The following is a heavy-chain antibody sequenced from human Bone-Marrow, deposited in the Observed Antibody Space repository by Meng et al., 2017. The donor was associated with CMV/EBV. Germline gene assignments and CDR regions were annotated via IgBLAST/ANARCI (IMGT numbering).Heavy chain of an antibody. Sequence: GGSLRLSCAASGSTFSSYSMNWVRQAPGKGLEWVSYISSSSSTIYYADSVKGRFTISRDNAKNSLYLQMNSLRAEDTAVYYCARVREWELSNSPFDYWGQGTLVTVSS. CDR3: ARVREWELSNSPFDY. CDR2: ISSSSSTI. J-gene: IGHJ4*02. V-gene: IGHV3-48*04. CDR1: GSTFSSYS. D-gene: IGHD1-26*01.